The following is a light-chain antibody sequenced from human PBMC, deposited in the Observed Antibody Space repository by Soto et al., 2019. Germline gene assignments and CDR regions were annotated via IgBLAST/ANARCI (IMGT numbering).Light chain of an antibody. Sequence: QSALTQPASVSGSPGQSIIISCTGTSSDVGGYNYVSWYQQHPGKAPKLMIYEVSNRPSGVSNRFSGSKSGNTASLTISGLQAEDEADYYCSSYTSSSTLEVFGTGTKLTVL. CDR3: SSYTSSSTLEV. CDR1: SSDVGGYNY. CDR2: EVS. J-gene: IGLJ1*01. V-gene: IGLV2-14*01.